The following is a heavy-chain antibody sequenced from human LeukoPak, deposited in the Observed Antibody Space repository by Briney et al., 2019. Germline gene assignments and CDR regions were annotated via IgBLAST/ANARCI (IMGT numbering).Heavy chain of an antibody. CDR1: GYSFNSYW. Sequence: GESLKISFKGYGYSFNSYWIVWVRQMPGKGLELMGIINPDDSDARYSPSSQGQVTITADKSISTAYLQWTSLRASDSAMYYCARFKGDGDDACDIWGQGTMLTVSS. V-gene: IGHV5-51*01. D-gene: IGHD3-10*01. J-gene: IGHJ3*02. CDR2: INPDDSDA. CDR3: ARFKGDGDDACDI.